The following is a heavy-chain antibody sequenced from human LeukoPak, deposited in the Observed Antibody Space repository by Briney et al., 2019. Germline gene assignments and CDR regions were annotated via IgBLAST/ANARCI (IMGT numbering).Heavy chain of an antibody. CDR2: INHSGST. CDR1: GGSFSGYY. CDR3: ARVSGYSYGYPDY. D-gene: IGHD5-18*01. Sequence: SETLSLTCAVYGGSFSGYYWSWIRQPPGKGLEWIGEINHSGSTNYNPSLKSRVTIYVDTSKNQFSRKLSSVTAADTAVYYCARVSGYSYGYPDYWGQGTLVTVSS. J-gene: IGHJ4*02. V-gene: IGHV4-34*01.